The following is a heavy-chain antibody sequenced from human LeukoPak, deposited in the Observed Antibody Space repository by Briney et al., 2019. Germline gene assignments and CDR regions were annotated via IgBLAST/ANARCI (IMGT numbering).Heavy chain of an antibody. CDR2: ISPYNGNT. Sequence: ASVKVTCKASGYKFTNYGISWVRQAPGQGLEWMGWISPYNGNTIYAQKLQGRVTMTTDTSTSTAYMELRSLRSDDTAVYYCARGSPPRVYYDRSGYYSYYFDYWGQGTLVTVSS. J-gene: IGHJ4*02. CDR1: GYKFTNYG. D-gene: IGHD3-22*01. CDR3: ARGSPPRVYYDRSGYYSYYFDY. V-gene: IGHV1-18*01.